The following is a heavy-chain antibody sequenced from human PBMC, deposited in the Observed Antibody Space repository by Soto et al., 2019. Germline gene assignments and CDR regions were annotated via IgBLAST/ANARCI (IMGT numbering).Heavy chain of an antibody. D-gene: IGHD1-26*01. CDR3: AHSASVRCCYYFDS. CDR1: GFSLSSIGVA. V-gene: IGHV2-5*01. Sequence: QITLKESGPALVKPTQTLTLTCTFSGFSLSSIGVAVGWIRQPPGKALEWLALLYWNDYRRYSPSLKSRLTITKDTSKNQVVLTMTNMDPADTATYYCAHSASVRCCYYFDSWGQGTLVTVSS. J-gene: IGHJ4*02. CDR2: LYWNDYR.